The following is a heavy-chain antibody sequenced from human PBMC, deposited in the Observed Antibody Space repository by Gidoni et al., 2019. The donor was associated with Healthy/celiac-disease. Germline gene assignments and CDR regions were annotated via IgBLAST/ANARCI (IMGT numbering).Heavy chain of an antibody. V-gene: IGHV3-48*02. D-gene: IGHD3-22*01. CDR1: GFTFSSYS. J-gene: IGHJ4*02. CDR2: ISSSSSTI. CDR3: ARVSGSPDY. Sequence: EVQLVESGVCLVQPAGSLRLSCAASGFTFSSYSMNWVRQAPGKGREWVSYISSSSSTIYYEDSVKGRFTISRDNDKNSLYLKMNSLRDEDTAVYYGARVSGSPDYWGQGTLVTVSS.